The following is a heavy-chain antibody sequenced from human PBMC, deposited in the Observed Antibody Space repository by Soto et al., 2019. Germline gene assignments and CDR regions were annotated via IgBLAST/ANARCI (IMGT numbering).Heavy chain of an antibody. CDR2: IKSKIDGGTT. CDR3: TTESTQRFCDGGPCYTLQTKIHDS. V-gene: IGHV3-15*01. J-gene: IGHJ4*02. Sequence: EVQLVESGGGLVKPGGSLRLSCAASGFSFINGWMSWVRQAPRKGLEWVGRIKSKIDGGTTDFSAPVKGRFTISRDDSKDTLYLQMNSLKTEDTAVYYCTTESTQRFCDGGPCYTLQTKIHDSWGQGTLVTVSS. CDR1: GFSFINGW. D-gene: IGHD2-15*01.